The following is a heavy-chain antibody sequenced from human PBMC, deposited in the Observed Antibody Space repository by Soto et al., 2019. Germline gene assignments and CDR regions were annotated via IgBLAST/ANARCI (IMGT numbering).Heavy chain of an antibody. Sequence: GASVKVSCKASGYTFTSYGISWVRQAPGQGLEWMGWISAYNGNTNYAQKLQGRVTMTTDTSTSTVYMELRSLRSDDTAVYYCARDGATVTTYIYYYYYMDVWGKGTTVTVSS. J-gene: IGHJ6*03. V-gene: IGHV1-18*01. D-gene: IGHD4-17*01. CDR2: ISAYNGNT. CDR1: GYTFTSYG. CDR3: ARDGATVTTYIYYYYYMDV.